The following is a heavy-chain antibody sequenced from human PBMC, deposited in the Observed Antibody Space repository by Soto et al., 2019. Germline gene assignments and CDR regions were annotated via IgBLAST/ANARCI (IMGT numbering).Heavy chain of an antibody. V-gene: IGHV4-34*01. CDR3: ARGRRWLQSGNYFDY. CDR1: GGSFSGYY. Sequence: SETLSLTCAVYGGSFSGYYWSWIRQPPGKGLEWIGEINHSGSTNYNPSLKSRVTISVDTSKNQFSLKLSSVTAADTAVYYCARGRRWLQSGNYFDYWGQGTLVTVSS. J-gene: IGHJ4*02. CDR2: INHSGST. D-gene: IGHD5-12*01.